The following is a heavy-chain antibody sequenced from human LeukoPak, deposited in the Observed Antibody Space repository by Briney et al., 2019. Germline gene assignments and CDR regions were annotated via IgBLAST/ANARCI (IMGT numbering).Heavy chain of an antibody. CDR2: IKSKTDGGTT. CDR1: GFTFSNAW. Sequence: PGGSLRLSCAASGFTFSNAWMSWVRQAPGKGLEWVGRIKSKTDGGTTDYAAPVKGRFTISRDDSKNTLYLQMNSLKTEDTAVYYCTTDRIYDYVWGSYRPLGYWGQGTLVTVSS. V-gene: IGHV3-15*01. J-gene: IGHJ4*02. CDR3: TTDRIYDYVWGSYRPLGY. D-gene: IGHD3-16*02.